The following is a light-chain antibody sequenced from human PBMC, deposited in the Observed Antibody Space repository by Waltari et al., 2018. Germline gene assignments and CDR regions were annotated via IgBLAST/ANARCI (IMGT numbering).Light chain of an antibody. J-gene: IGLJ3*02. CDR3: QSADSSGTSRV. CDR1: ALPQQY. Sequence: SYELTQPPPVSVSPGQTARITCSGDALPQQYAYWYQQKPGQAPELVIYKDSEWPSGIPERFSGSSSGTTVTLTISGVQAEDEADYYCQSADSSGTSRVFGGGTKLTVL. CDR2: KDS. V-gene: IGLV3-25*03.